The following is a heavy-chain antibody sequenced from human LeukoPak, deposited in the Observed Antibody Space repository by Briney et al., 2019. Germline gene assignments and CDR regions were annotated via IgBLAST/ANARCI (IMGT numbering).Heavy chain of an antibody. CDR3: AKDARRSSGWYFFDH. J-gene: IGHJ4*02. V-gene: IGHV3-23*01. Sequence: GGSLRLSCVASGFTFSNLTMGWVRQAPGKGLEWVSVISDSGGTTYYADCVEGRFTISRDNSRNTLYLRMNSLRVEDTAVYYCAKDARRSSGWYFFDHWGQGTLVTVSS. CDR2: ISDSGGTT. CDR1: GFTFSNLT. D-gene: IGHD6-19*01.